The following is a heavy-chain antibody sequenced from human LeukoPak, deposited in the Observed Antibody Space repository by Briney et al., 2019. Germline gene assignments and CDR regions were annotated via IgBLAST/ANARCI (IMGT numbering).Heavy chain of an antibody. CDR2: VNPNIGGT. D-gene: IGHD5-18*01. Sequence: ASVKVSCKASGYSLSSYGISWVRQDPRQGLEWMGWVNPNIGGTNYVQKFQGRDTMTRDTSTSTAYMEQSRLRSDDTTPYYVARDLVDKAMVVDYWGQGTLVTVSS. V-gene: IGHV1-2*02. CDR1: GYSLSSYG. J-gene: IGHJ4*02. CDR3: ARDLVDKAMVVDY.